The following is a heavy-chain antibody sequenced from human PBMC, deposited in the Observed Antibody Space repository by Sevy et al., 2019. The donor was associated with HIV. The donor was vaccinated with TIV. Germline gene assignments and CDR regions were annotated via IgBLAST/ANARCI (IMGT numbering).Heavy chain of an antibody. CDR2: ISHSTYTI. CDR1: GFSFSNYG. Sequence: GGSLRLSCAASGFSFSNYGMNWVRQAPGKGLEWISYISHSTYTIYYADSLKGRFTISRDNAQSSLYLEMYSLRPEDTAVYFCARDRRRAEPTTFDSWSQGTLVTVSS. D-gene: IGHD1-1*01. V-gene: IGHV3-48*01. J-gene: IGHJ4*02. CDR3: ARDRRRAEPTTFDS.